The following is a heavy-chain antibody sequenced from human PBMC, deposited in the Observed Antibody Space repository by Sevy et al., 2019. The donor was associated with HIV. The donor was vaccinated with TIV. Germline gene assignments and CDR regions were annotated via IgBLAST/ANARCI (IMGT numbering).Heavy chain of an antibody. Sequence: ASVKVSCKASGYTFTTNGISWVRQAPGQGLEGMGWISDDYGNTNYAQKLQGRVTLTTDTSTATADMELRSLRSEDTAVYYCARDRDYMLDVWGQGTAVTVSS. J-gene: IGHJ6*02. V-gene: IGHV1-18*01. CDR1: GYTFTTNG. CDR2: ISDDYGNT. D-gene: IGHD4-4*01. CDR3: ARDRDYMLDV.